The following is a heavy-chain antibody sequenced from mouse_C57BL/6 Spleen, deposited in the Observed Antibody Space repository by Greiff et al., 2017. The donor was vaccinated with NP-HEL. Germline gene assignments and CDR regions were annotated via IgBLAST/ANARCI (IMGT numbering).Heavy chain of an antibody. CDR3: ARVYDGYYHYYAMDY. V-gene: IGHV8-12*01. CDR2: IYWDDDK. Sequence: QVTLKESGPGILQSSQTLSLTCSFSGFSLSTSGMGVSWIRQPSGKGLEWLAHIYWDDDKRYNPSLKSRLTISKDTSRNQVFLKITSVDTADTATYYCARVYDGYYHYYAMDYWGQGTSVTVSS. D-gene: IGHD2-3*01. CDR1: GFSLSTSGMG. J-gene: IGHJ4*01.